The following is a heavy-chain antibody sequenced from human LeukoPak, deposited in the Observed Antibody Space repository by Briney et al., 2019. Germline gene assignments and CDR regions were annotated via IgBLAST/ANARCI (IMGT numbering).Heavy chain of an antibody. CDR3: ARDLAVAGDDAFDI. CDR1: GGTFSSYA. Sequence: ASVKVSCKASGGTFSSYAISWVRQAPGQGLEWMGIINPSGGSTSYAQKFQGRVTMTRDTSTSTVYMELSSLRSEDTAVYYCARDLAVAGDDAFDIWGQGTMVTVSS. J-gene: IGHJ3*02. D-gene: IGHD6-19*01. CDR2: INPSGGST. V-gene: IGHV1-46*01.